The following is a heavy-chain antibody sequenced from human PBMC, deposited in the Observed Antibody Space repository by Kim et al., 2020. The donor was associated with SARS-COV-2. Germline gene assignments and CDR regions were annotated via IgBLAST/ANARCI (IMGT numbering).Heavy chain of an antibody. V-gene: IGHV3-49*04. CDR3: TRDGGAAAGRRRPYYYYYGMDV. CDR1: GFTFGDYA. J-gene: IGHJ6*02. CDR2: IRSKAYGGTT. D-gene: IGHD6-13*01. Sequence: GGSLRLSCTASGFTFGDYAMSWVRQAPGKGLEWVGFIRSKAYGGTTEYAASVKGRFTISRDDSKSIAYLQMNSLKTEDTAVYYCTRDGGAAAGRRRPYYYYYGMDVWGQGTTVTVSS.